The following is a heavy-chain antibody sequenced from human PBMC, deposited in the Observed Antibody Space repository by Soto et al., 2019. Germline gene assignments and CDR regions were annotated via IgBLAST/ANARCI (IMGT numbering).Heavy chain of an antibody. CDR1: GGSISSYY. J-gene: IGHJ6*02. V-gene: IGHV4-59*01. CDR2: IYYSGST. CDR3: ARGDFWSGYYYYYGMDV. Sequence: SETLSLTCTVSGGSISSYYWSWIRQPPGKGLEWIGYIYYSGSTNYNPSLKSRVTISVDTSKNQFSLKLSSVTAADTAVYYCARGDFWSGYYYYYGMDVWGQGTTVTVSS. D-gene: IGHD3-3*01.